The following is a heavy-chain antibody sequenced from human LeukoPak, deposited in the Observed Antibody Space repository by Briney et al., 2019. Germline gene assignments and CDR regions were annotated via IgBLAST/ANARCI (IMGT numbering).Heavy chain of an antibody. V-gene: IGHV1-46*01. D-gene: IGHD6-19*01. CDR1: GYTFTNYY. CDR2: INPSGGST. CDR3: ARDIPVYSSGRLHYYYGMDV. Sequence: ASVKDSCKASGYTFTNYYVHWVRQAPGQGLEWMGIINPSGGSTSYVEKFQGRVTMTRDTSTSTVYMELSSLRSEDTAVYYCARDIPVYSSGRLHYYYGMDVWGKGTAVTVSS. J-gene: IGHJ6*04.